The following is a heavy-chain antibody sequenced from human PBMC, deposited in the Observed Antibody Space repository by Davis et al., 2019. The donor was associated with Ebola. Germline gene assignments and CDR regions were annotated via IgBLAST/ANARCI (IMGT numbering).Heavy chain of an antibody. CDR1: GFTFSSYA. D-gene: IGHD2-2*01. CDR2: ISSNGGST. Sequence: PGGSLRLSCSASGFTFSSYAMHWVRQAPGKGLEYVSAISSNGGSTYYADSVKGRFTISRDNSKNTLYLQMNSLRAEDTAVYYCAKDPSAPVEDIVVVPAAQPRPDYWGQGTLVTVSS. J-gene: IGHJ4*02. V-gene: IGHV3-64*04. CDR3: AKDPSAPVEDIVVVPAAQPRPDY.